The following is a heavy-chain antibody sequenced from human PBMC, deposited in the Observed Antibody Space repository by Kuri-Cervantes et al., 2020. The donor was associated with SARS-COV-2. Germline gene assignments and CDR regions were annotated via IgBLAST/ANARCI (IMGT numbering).Heavy chain of an antibody. CDR1: GFIFSNYD. CDR2: IGTAGDT. Sequence: GESLKISCAAPGFIFSNYDVHWVRQPTREGLEWVSTIGTAGDTYYPGSVKGRFTVSRENAKNTLYLQMNSLRAEDTAVYYCARDTPSGTTNYWGQGTLVTVSS. D-gene: IGHD1-7*01. CDR3: ARDTPSGTTNY. J-gene: IGHJ4*02. V-gene: IGHV3-13*01.